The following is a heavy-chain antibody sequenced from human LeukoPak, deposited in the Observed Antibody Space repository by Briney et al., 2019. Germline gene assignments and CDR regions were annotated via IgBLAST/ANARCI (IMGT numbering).Heavy chain of an antibody. CDR1: GFTFSSYG. CDR2: IWYDGSNK. V-gene: IGHV3-33*01. CDR3: TTYTVGATTSYFDY. D-gene: IGHD1-26*01. Sequence: GRSLRLSCAASGFTFSSYGMHWVRQAPGKGLEWVAVIWYDGSNKYYADSVKGRFTISRDNSKNTLYLQMNSLKTEATAVYFCTTYTVGATTSYFDYWGQGTLVTVSS. J-gene: IGHJ4*02.